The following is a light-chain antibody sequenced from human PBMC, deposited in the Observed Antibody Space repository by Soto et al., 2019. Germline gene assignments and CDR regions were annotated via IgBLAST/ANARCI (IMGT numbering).Light chain of an antibody. J-gene: IGKJ1*01. V-gene: IGKV1-8*01. CDR2: AAS. CDR1: QGISSY. CDR3: QQYYSYPPVT. Sequence: AIRMTQSPSSFSASTGDRVTITCRASQGISSYLAWYQQKPGKAPKLLIYAASTLQSGVPSSFSGSGSGTDFTLTISCLQSEDFATYYCQQYYSYPPVTFGQGTKVEIK.